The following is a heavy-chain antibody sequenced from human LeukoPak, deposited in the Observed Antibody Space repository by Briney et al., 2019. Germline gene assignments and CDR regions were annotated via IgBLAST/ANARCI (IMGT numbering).Heavy chain of an antibody. CDR3: ATTLRGWYLDV. CDR1: GYTITPHH. J-gene: IGHJ6*03. CDR2: VDPEDGEI. Sequence: GATVKISCKSSGYTITPHHMHWVRQAPGKGLEWVGRVDPEDGEIIYAEKFQGRLTISADTSTDTGFMELSSLESEDTAMYYCATTLRGWYLDVWGKGTTVIVTS. D-gene: IGHD6-19*01. V-gene: IGHV1-69-2*01.